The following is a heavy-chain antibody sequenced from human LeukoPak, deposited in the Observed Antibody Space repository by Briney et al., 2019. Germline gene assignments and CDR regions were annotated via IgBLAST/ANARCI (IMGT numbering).Heavy chain of an antibody. Sequence: GRSLRLSCAASGFTFSSYAMHWVRQAPGKGLEWVAVISYDGSNKYYADSVKGRFTISRDNSKNTLYLQMNSLRAEDTAVYYCARDVDGSSWPDYWGQGTLVTVSS. D-gene: IGHD6-13*01. V-gene: IGHV3-30-3*01. CDR2: ISYDGSNK. J-gene: IGHJ4*02. CDR3: ARDVDGSSWPDY. CDR1: GFTFSSYA.